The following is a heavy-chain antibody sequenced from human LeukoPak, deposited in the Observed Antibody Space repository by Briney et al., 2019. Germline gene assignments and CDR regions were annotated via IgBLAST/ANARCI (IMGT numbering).Heavy chain of an antibody. D-gene: IGHD3-22*01. Sequence: GSSVTVSCTASGGTFSSYAISWVRQAPGQGLEWMGGIIPIFGTANYAQKFQGRVTITADESTSTAYMELSILRSEDTAVYYCARGGYYDSSGSLWAYWGQGTLVTVSS. V-gene: IGHV1-69*01. J-gene: IGHJ4*02. CDR2: IIPIFGTA. CDR3: ARGGYYDSSGSLWAY. CDR1: GGTFSSYA.